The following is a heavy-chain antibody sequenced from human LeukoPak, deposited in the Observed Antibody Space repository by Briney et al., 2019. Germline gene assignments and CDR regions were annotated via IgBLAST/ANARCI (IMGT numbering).Heavy chain of an antibody. Sequence: PGGSLRLSCAASGFTFSSYGMHWVRQAPGKGLEWVAVISYDGGNKYYADSVEGRFTISRDNSKNTLYLQMNSLRAEDTAVYYCAKEDSGSYDALDYWGQGTLVTVSS. CDR3: AKEDSGSYDALDY. D-gene: IGHD1-26*01. CDR1: GFTFSSYG. V-gene: IGHV3-30*18. CDR2: ISYDGGNK. J-gene: IGHJ4*02.